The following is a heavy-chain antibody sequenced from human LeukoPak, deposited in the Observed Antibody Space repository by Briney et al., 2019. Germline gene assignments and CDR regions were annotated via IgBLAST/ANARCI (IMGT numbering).Heavy chain of an antibody. D-gene: IGHD2-21*01. Sequence: SETLSLTCTVSGGSISSYYWSRIRQPPGKGLEWIGYIYYSGSTNYNPSLKSRVTISVDTSKNQFSLKLSSVTAADTAVYYCAREPPTYCGGDCPGAFDIWGQGTMVTVSS. CDR3: AREPPTYCGGDCPGAFDI. CDR1: GGSISSYY. J-gene: IGHJ3*02. CDR2: IYYSGST. V-gene: IGHV4-59*01.